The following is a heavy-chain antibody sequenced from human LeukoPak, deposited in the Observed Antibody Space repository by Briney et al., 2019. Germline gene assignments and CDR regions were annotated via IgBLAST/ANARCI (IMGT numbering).Heavy chain of an antibody. CDR3: ARGSGVIIQYYFDY. V-gene: IGHV3-30*04. J-gene: IGHJ4*02. CDR2: ISYDGSNK. Sequence: GGSLRLSCAASGFTFSSYAMHWVRQAPGKGLEWVAVISYDGSNKYYADSVKGRFTISRDNSKNTLYLQMNSLRAEDTAVYYCARGSGVIIQYYFDYWGQGTLVTVSS. D-gene: IGHD3-10*01. CDR1: GFTFSSYA.